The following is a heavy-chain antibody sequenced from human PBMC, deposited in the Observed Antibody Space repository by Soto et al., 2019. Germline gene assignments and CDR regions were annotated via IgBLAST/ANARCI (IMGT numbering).Heavy chain of an antibody. Sequence: GASVKVSCKASGYTFTSYCISWVRHAPGQGLEWMGWISAYNGNTNYAQKLQGRVTMTTDTSTSTAYMELRSLRSDDTAVYYCARVPYDFWSGYPYYYFDYWGQGTLVTVSS. CDR3: ARVPYDFWSGYPYYYFDY. D-gene: IGHD3-3*01. CDR2: ISAYNGNT. CDR1: GYTFTSYC. V-gene: IGHV1-18*01. J-gene: IGHJ4*02.